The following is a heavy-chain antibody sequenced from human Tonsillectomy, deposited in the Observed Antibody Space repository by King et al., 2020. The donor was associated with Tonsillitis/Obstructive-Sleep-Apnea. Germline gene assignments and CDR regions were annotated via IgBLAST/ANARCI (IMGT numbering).Heavy chain of an antibody. J-gene: IGHJ6*03. Sequence: VQLVQSGGGLVQPGGSLRLSCAAPGFTFSSFTMSWVRQAPGKGLEWVSGISGSGGSTNSADSVKGRFTIPRDNSKNTLYLLMNSLRADDTAVYYCAKPPLDTNAWDYYYYMDVWGKGTTVTVSS. CDR2: ISGSGGST. V-gene: IGHV3-23*04. D-gene: IGHD5-18*01. CDR3: AKPPLDTNAWDYYYYMDV. CDR1: GFTFSSFT.